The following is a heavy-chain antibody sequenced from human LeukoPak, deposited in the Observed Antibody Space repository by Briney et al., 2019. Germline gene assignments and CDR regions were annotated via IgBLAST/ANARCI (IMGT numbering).Heavy chain of an antibody. J-gene: IGHJ4*02. CDR2: INTDGTTT. D-gene: IGHD3-16*01. CDR3: ATSRSFDY. V-gene: IGHV3-74*01. Sequence: PGGPLRLSCAASGFTFSSYWMHWVRQAPGKGLVWVSGINTDGTTTSYADSVKGRFTISRDNAKNMLYLQMNSLRADDTAMYYCATSRSFDYWGQGTLVTVSS. CDR1: GFTFSSYW.